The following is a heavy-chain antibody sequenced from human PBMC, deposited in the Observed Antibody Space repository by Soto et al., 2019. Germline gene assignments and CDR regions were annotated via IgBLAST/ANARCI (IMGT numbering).Heavy chain of an antibody. V-gene: IGHV1-2*02. D-gene: IGHD6-6*01. CDR3: AKDLTRQLAYWLDP. J-gene: IGHJ5*02. Sequence: ASVKVSCKASRFSFTGYYIHWLRQAPGQGLEWMGWINAHSGGTEYAQKFQGRVALTRDTSIATAYLTPTSLTSDDTALYYCAKDLTRQLAYWLDPWGQGTQVTVSS. CDR1: RFSFTGYY. CDR2: INAHSGGT.